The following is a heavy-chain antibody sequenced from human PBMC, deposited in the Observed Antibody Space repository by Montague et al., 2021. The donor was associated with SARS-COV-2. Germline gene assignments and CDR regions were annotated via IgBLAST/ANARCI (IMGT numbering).Heavy chain of an antibody. CDR1: GASISLNSHS. V-gene: IGHV4-39*01. CDR2: VHNTGNS. D-gene: IGHD3-9*01. J-gene: IGHJ5*02. CDR3: ARLPTGFPNWFDT. Sequence: SETLSLTCTVSGASISLNSHSWDWLRQPPGRGLEWITTVHNTGNSYHNSSLQSRVTISRDTSQRQVSLRLNSMTTADTAVYYCARLPTGFPNWFDTWGQGILVTVSS.